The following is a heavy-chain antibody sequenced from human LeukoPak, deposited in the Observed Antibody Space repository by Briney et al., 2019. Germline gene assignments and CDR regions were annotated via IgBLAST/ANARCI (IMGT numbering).Heavy chain of an antibody. CDR2: ISSSGSTI. CDR3: ARDVRWNGMDV. CDR1: GFAFSSYW. Sequence: GGSLRLSCAASGFAFSSYWMSWVRQAPGKGLEWVSYISSSGSTIYYADSVKGRFTISRDNAKNSLYLQMNSLRAEDTAVYYCARDVRWNGMDVWGQGTTVTVSS. D-gene: IGHD5-24*01. V-gene: IGHV3-48*04. J-gene: IGHJ6*02.